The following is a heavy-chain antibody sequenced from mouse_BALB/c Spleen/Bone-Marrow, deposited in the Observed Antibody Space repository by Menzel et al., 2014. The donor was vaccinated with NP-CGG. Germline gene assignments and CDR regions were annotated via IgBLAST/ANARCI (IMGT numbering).Heavy chain of an antibody. J-gene: IGHJ3*01. Sequence: VQLQQSDAELMKPGASVKISCKASGYTFTDHAIHWVKQKPEQGLEWIGYISPGDGVIKYNEKFKGKAILTADKSSSTAYMQLNSLTSEDSAVYFCKRSLGRFAYWGQGTLVTVSA. CDR3: KRSLGRFAY. CDR2: ISPGDGVI. D-gene: IGHD4-1*01. CDR1: GYTFTDHA. V-gene: IGHV1S53*01.